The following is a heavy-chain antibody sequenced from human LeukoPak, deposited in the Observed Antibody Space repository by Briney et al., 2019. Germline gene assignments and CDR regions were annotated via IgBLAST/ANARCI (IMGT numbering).Heavy chain of an antibody. J-gene: IGHJ4*02. CDR1: GGSISSSSYY. D-gene: IGHD3-9*01. V-gene: IGHV4-31*03. CDR2: INSNGET. Sequence: PSETLSLTCTVSGGSISSSSYYWGWIRQPPGKGLEWLGHINSNGETHYNPSLKSRLTISVDTSKSQFSLELSSATAADTAVYCARADLAGYQEDFDFWGQGALVTVSS. CDR3: ARADLAGYQEDFDF.